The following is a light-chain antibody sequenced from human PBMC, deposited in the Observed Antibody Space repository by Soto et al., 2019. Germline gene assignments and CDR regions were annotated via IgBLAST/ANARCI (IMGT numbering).Light chain of an antibody. CDR1: QGISSW. J-gene: IGKJ1*01. V-gene: IGKV1D-16*01. CDR2: AAS. CDR3: QQYHTYSRT. Sequence: DIQMTQSPSCVSASLGDRSTITFRASQGISSWLAWYQQKPGKAPKLLIYAASSLQSGVPSRFSGSASGTEFTLTISSLQPDEFATYYCQQYHTYSRTFGQGTKVDIK.